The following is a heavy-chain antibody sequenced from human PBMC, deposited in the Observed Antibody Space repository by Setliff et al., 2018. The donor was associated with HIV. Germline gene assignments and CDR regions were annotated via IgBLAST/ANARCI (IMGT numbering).Heavy chain of an antibody. Sequence: ASVKVSCKASGYTFTSYDINWVRQAPGQGLEWMGWIGAYNGNTNYAQKLQGRVTMTTDTSTSTAYMELRSLRSDDTAVYYCARVGPSIPYGMDVWGQGTTVTVSS. D-gene: IGHD2-21*01. V-gene: IGHV1-18*01. J-gene: IGHJ6*02. CDR2: IGAYNGNT. CDR3: ARVGPSIPYGMDV. CDR1: GYTFTSYD.